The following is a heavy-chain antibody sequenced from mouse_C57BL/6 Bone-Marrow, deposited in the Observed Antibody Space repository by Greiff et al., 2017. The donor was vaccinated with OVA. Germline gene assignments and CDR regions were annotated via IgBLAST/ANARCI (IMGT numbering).Heavy chain of an antibody. D-gene: IGHD2-2*01. V-gene: IGHV1-19*01. CDR1: GYTFTDYY. Sequence: EVKLQESGPVLVKPGASVKMSCKASGYTFTDYYMNWVKQSHGKSLEWIGVINPYNGGTSYNQKFKGKATLTVDKSSSTAYMELNSLTSEDSAVYYCASIYYGFYWGQGTTLTVSS. CDR3: ASIYYGFY. CDR2: INPYNGGT. J-gene: IGHJ2*01.